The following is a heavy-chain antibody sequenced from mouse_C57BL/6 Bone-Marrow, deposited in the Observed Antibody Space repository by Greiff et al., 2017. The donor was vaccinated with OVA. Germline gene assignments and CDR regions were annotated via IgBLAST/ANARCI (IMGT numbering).Heavy chain of an antibody. Sequence: QVQLQQPGTELVKPGASVKLSCKASGYTFTSYWMHWVKQRPGQGLEWIGNINPSNGGTNYNEKFKSKATLTVDKSSRTAYMQLSSRTSEDSAVYYCARGERGLDYFDYWGQGTTLTVSS. V-gene: IGHV1-53*01. CDR1: GYTFTSYW. CDR2: INPSNGGT. J-gene: IGHJ2*01. D-gene: IGHD4-1*01. CDR3: ARGERGLDYFDY.